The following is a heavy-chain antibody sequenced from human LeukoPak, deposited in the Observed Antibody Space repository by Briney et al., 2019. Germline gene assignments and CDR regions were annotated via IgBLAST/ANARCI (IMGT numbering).Heavy chain of an antibody. Sequence: PSETLSLTCTVSGYSISSGYYWGWIRQPPGKGLEWIGSIYHSGSTYYNPSLKSRVTISVDTSKNQFSLKLSSVTAADTAVYYCARELRLLEWLLTGEAFDPWGQGTLVTVSS. V-gene: IGHV4-38-2*02. CDR2: IYHSGST. CDR3: ARELRLLEWLLTGEAFDP. D-gene: IGHD3-3*01. CDR1: GYSISSGYY. J-gene: IGHJ5*02.